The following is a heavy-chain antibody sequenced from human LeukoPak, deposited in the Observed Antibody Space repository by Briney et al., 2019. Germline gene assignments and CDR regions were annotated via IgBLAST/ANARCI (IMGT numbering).Heavy chain of an antibody. V-gene: IGHV4-34*01. J-gene: IGHJ4*02. CDR1: GGSFSAYS. CDR3: ATDREGHSGYDYDFDY. Sequence: SETLSLTCAAYGGSFSAYSWTWVRQPPGKGLEWVGEINQSGSTSYNPSLKSRVTISVDTSKNQFSLKLNSVTAADTAVYFCATDREGHSGYDYDFDYWGQGTLVTVSS. D-gene: IGHD5-12*01. CDR2: INQSGST.